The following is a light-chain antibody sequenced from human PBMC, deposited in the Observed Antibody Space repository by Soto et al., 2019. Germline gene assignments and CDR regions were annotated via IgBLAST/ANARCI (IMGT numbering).Light chain of an antibody. Sequence: QSVLTQPASLSGSPGQSITIACTGSISDVGGYNYVSWFQQHPGKAPKLMIYEVSNRPSGVSNRFSASKSGNTASLTISGLQAEDEATYYCSSYSSSSTLVFGTGTKVTVL. CDR1: ISDVGGYNY. J-gene: IGLJ1*01. CDR2: EVS. CDR3: SSYSSSSTLV. V-gene: IGLV2-14*01.